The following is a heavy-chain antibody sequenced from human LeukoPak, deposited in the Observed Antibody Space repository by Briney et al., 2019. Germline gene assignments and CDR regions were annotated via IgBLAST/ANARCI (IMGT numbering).Heavy chain of an antibody. V-gene: IGHV4-38-2*02. CDR1: GYSISSGYY. Sequence: SETLSLTCTVSGYSISSGYYWGWIRQPPGKGLEWIGSIYHSGSTYYNPSLKSRVTISVDTSKNQFSLKLSSVTAADTAVYYCARGIGIVGAGDAFDIWGQGTMVTVSS. CDR3: ARGIGIVGAGDAFDI. J-gene: IGHJ3*02. CDR2: IYHSGST. D-gene: IGHD1-26*01.